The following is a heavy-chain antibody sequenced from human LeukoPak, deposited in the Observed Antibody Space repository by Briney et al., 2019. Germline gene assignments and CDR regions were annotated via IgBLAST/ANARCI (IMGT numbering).Heavy chain of an antibody. CDR3: AKDGDDYGDPGAEYFQH. CDR1: GFTFSSYG. Sequence: PGGSLRLSCAASGFTFSSYGMHWVRQAPGKGLEWVAFIRYDGSNKYYADSVKGRFTISRDNSKNTLYLQMNSLRAEDTAVYYCAKDGDDYGDPGAEYFQHWGQGTLVTVSS. CDR2: IRYDGSNK. D-gene: IGHD4-17*01. V-gene: IGHV3-30*02. J-gene: IGHJ1*01.